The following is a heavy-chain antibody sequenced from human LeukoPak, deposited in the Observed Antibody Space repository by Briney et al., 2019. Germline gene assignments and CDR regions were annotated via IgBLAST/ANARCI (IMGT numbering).Heavy chain of an antibody. Sequence: PGGSLRLSCAASGFTFSSYWMSWVRQAPGKGLEWVANIKQDGSEKYYVDSVKGRFTISRDNAKNSLYLQMNSLRAEDTAVYYCASRGVWLRPQKPIYGDYVYNDYWGQGTLVTVSS. CDR3: ASRGVWLRPQKPIYGDYVYNDY. D-gene: IGHD4-17*01. J-gene: IGHJ4*02. CDR1: GFTFSSYW. V-gene: IGHV3-7*01. CDR2: IKQDGSEK.